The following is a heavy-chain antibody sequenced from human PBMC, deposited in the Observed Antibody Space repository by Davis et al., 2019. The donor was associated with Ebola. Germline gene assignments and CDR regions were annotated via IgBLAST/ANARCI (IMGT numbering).Heavy chain of an antibody. J-gene: IGHJ3*02. CDR2: INPNSGGT. Sequence: ASVKVSCKASGYTFTGYYMHWVRQAPGQGLEWMGWINPNSGGTNYAQKFQGRVTMTRDTSISTAYMELSRLRSDDTAVYYCAREKWGGSYSVGHFDIWGQGTMVTVSS. CDR3: AREKWGGSYSVGHFDI. CDR1: GYTFTGYY. V-gene: IGHV1-2*02. D-gene: IGHD1-26*01.